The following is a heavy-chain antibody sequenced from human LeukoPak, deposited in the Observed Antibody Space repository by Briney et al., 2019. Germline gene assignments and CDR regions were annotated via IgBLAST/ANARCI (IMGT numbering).Heavy chain of an antibody. J-gene: IGHJ4*02. Sequence: ASVKVSCKASGYTFTGYYMHWVRQAPGQGLEWMGRINPNSGGTNYAQKFQGRVTITRDTSISTAYMELSRLRSDDTAVYYCARSGVMGSFGDYWGQGTLVTVSS. V-gene: IGHV1-2*06. D-gene: IGHD1-26*01. CDR2: INPNSGGT. CDR3: ARSGVMGSFGDY. CDR1: GYTFTGYY.